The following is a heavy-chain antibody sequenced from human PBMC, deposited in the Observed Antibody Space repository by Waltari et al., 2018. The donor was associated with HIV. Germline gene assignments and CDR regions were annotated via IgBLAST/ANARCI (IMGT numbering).Heavy chain of an antibody. J-gene: IGHJ4*01. CDR2: INPDTGGT. Sequence: QVQLVQSGPEVKTPGAALRVPRKASGYTFTDSFIHSLRHAPGKGLSCIGWINPDTGGTKFAQRFQGRVTMTRDTSISTAYLDLSSLRSDDTAVYFCARGGQYDSGWTSFFFDYWGQEPWSPCP. D-gene: IGHD6-19*01. CDR1: GYTFTDSF. CDR3: ARGGQYDSGWTSFFFDY. V-gene: IGHV1-2*02.